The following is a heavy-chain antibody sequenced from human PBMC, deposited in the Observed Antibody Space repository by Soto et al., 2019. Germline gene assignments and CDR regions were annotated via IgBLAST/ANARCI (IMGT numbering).Heavy chain of an antibody. J-gene: IGHJ5*02. CDR1: GFSVTYTY. CDR3: ARSDCSSGSCPNWFDP. D-gene: IGHD2-15*01. Sequence: EVQLVESGGGLVQPGGSLRLSCAASGFSVTYTYMSWIRQAPGKGLEWVSVIYSGGRTFYADSVRGRFTISRDEGKITHYLQMHSLRPEDTAVYFCARSDCSSGSCPNWFDPWGQGTPVIVSS. V-gene: IGHV3-66*01. CDR2: IYSGGRT.